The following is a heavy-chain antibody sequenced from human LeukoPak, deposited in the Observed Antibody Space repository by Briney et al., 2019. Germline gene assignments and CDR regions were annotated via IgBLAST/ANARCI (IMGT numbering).Heavy chain of an antibody. Sequence: PSETLSLTCTLSGASLRRTNYYCGSIRQPPGRRLEWNGSIFSNVSTYYNPSLKSRVTISVDTSKNQFSLKRTCVTAADSAVFYCVCGSGYFFDYWGQGTLVTVSS. V-gene: IGHV4-39*01. D-gene: IGHD1-14*01. J-gene: IGHJ4*02. CDR3: VCGSGYFFDY. CDR1: GASLRRTNYY. CDR2: IFSNVST.